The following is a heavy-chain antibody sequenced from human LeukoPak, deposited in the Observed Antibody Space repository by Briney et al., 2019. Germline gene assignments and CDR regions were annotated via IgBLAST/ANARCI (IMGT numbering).Heavy chain of an antibody. CDR3: ATDLHCSSTSCLDY. CDR2: ISAYNGNT. CDR1: GYTFTGYG. V-gene: IGHV1-18*01. D-gene: IGHD2-2*01. Sequence: ASVKVCCKASGYTFTGYGISWVRQAPGQGLEWMGWISAYNGNTNYAQKFQGRVTMTEDTSTDTAYMELSSLRSEDTAVYYCATDLHCSSTSCLDYWGQGTLVTVSS. J-gene: IGHJ4*02.